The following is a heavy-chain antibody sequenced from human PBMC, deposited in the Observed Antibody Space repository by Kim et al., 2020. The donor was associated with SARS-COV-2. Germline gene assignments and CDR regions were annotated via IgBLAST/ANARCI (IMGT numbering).Heavy chain of an antibody. CDR2: ISSGGSTT. V-gene: IGHV3-30-3*01. CDR1: GFTFSTYS. J-gene: IGHJ5*02. CDR3: AREWVA. D-gene: IGHD1-26*01. Sequence: GGSLRLSCAASGFTFSTYSMRWVRQPPGKGLEWVAFISSGGSTTYYEDSVKGRFTISRDNSKNMVYLQMNSLRDEDTTVYYCAREWVAWCQGTLVTVSS.